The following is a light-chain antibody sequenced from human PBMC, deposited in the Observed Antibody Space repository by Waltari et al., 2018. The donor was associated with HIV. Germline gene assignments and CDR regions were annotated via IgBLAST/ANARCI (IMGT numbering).Light chain of an antibody. CDR2: TNN. CDR1: SSNIGLNS. Sequence: QSVLTQLPSASRTPGQGVTISCSGSSSNIGLNSVYWFQQLPGTAPKLLIYTNNQRPSGVPDRFSGSKSGTSASLAISGLRSEDEADYYCAAWDASLSVVFGGGTKLTVL. CDR3: AAWDASLSVV. V-gene: IGLV1-47*01. J-gene: IGLJ2*01.